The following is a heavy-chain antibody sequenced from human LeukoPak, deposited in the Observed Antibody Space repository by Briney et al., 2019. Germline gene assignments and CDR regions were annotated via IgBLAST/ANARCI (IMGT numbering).Heavy chain of an antibody. CDR2: IKQDGSER. CDR3: ARGAFISSNSWVDF. J-gene: IGHJ4*02. D-gene: IGHD6-13*01. Sequence: RGSLRLSCAASGFTFTNHWLSWVRQAPGKGLEWVANIKQDGSERFHVGSVRGRFTVSRDNAKNSLYLQMNSLRADDTAVYYCARGAFISSNSWVDFWGQGTLVTVSS. CDR1: GFTFTNHW. V-gene: IGHV3-7*05.